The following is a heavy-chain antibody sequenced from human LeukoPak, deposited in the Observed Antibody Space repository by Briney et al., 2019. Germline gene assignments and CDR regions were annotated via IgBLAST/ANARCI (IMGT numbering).Heavy chain of an antibody. D-gene: IGHD5-24*01. V-gene: IGHV4-34*01. J-gene: IGHJ4*02. CDR1: GGSFSGYY. CDR3: ARGVGGYNP. Sequence: SETLSLTCAVSGGSFSGYYWTWIRQPPGKGLEWIGEINHSGSTNYNPSLKSRVTISVDTSKNQFSLKLSSVTAADTAVYYCARGVGGYNPWGQGTLVTVSS. CDR2: INHSGST.